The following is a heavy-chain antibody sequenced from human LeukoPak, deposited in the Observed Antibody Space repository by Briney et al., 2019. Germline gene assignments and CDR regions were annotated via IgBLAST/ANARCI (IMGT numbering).Heavy chain of an antibody. D-gene: IGHD3-10*01. J-gene: IGHJ4*02. CDR1: GYYFASYT. Sequence: VASVKVSCKTSGYYFASYTIHWLRQAPGQSPEWMGSINGDNGNTKYSEKFQGRVTFTRDTSASSAYMELSRLRSEDTAVYYCARSSSGTYHYWGQGSLVTVSS. CDR3: ARSSSGTYHY. V-gene: IGHV1-3*01. CDR2: INGDNGNT.